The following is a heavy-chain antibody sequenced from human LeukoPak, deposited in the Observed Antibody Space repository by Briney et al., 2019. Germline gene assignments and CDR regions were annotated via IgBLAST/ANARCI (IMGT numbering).Heavy chain of an antibody. CDR2: ISGSGGST. CDR1: GFTFSSYA. Sequence: PGGSLRLSCAASGFTFSSYAMSWVRQAPGKGLEWVSAISGSGGSTYYADSVKGRFTISRDNSKNTLYLQMNSLRAEDTAVYYCAKGPSIAVAGLRGAFDNWGQGTMVTVSS. D-gene: IGHD6-19*01. V-gene: IGHV3-23*01. J-gene: IGHJ3*02. CDR3: AKGPSIAVAGLRGAFDN.